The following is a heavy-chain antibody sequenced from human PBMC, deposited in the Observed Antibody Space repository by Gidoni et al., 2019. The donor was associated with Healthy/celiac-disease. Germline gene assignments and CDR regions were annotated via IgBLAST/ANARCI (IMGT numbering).Heavy chain of an antibody. Sequence: EVQLVESGGGLVQPGGSLSLSCPASGFPFSRYWLRWVRQAPGKGLEWVANIKQDGSEKYYVDSVKGRFTISRDNAKNSLYLQMNSLRAEDTAVYYCARDGYSRVDFDLWGRGTLVTVSS. CDR2: IKQDGSEK. D-gene: IGHD4-4*01. CDR3: ARDGYSRVDFDL. J-gene: IGHJ2*01. V-gene: IGHV3-7*01. CDR1: GFPFSRYW.